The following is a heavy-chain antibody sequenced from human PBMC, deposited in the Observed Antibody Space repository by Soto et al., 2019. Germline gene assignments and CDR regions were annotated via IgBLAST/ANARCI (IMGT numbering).Heavy chain of an antibody. V-gene: IGHV3-30-3*01. CDR2: IKHDGSNK. J-gene: IGHJ6*03. Sequence: GGSLRLSCAASGFTFSSYSMHWVRQAPGKGLEWVAVIKHDGSNKYYVDSVKGRFTISRDNAKNSLYLQMNSLRAEDTAVYYCAGEPGADYYYYYMDVWGKGTTVTVSS. D-gene: IGHD7-27*01. CDR1: GFTFSSYS. CDR3: AGEPGADYYYYYMDV.